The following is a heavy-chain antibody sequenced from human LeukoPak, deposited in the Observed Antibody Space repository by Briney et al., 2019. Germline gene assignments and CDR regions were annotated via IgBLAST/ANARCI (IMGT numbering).Heavy chain of an antibody. D-gene: IGHD4-23*01. Sequence: GGSLRLSCAASGFAFSSYAMSWVRQAPGKGLEWVSGIGNGGRPTYYADSVKGRFTISKDNSKDTVYLQMNSLRGEDTAIYYCVKDVGDNAGDYWGQGTLVTVSA. CDR2: IGNGGRPT. CDR1: GFAFSSYA. J-gene: IGHJ4*02. V-gene: IGHV3-23*01. CDR3: VKDVGDNAGDY.